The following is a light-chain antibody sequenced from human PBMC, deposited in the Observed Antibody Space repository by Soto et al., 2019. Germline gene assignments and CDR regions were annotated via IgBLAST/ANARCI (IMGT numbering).Light chain of an antibody. CDR2: GAS. Sequence: EIVLTQSPGTLSLSPGERATLSCRASQSVSSRSLAWYQQKPGQAPRLLIYGASSRATGIPDRFSGSGSGTDFTLTISRLEPEDFAVYYCQQYGSSRPTFGQGTRLEIK. CDR1: QSVSSRS. CDR3: QQYGSSRPT. V-gene: IGKV3-20*01. J-gene: IGKJ5*01.